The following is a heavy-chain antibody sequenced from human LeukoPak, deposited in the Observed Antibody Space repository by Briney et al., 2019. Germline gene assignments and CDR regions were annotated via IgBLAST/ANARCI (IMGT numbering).Heavy chain of an antibody. CDR3: ATKQWLAPPPDS. CDR1: GFTFSSYG. V-gene: IGHV3-74*01. CDR2: ISSDASST. J-gene: IGHJ4*02. Sequence: PGGSLRLSCAASGFTFSSYGMHWVRQAPGTGLEWVSRISSDASSTNYADSVKGRFTISRDNSDNTLFLQMNRVRDEDTAVYYCATKQWLAPPPDSWGQGTPVTVSS. D-gene: IGHD6-19*01.